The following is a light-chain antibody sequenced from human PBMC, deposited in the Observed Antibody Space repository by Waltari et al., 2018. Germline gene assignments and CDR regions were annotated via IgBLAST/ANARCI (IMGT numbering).Light chain of an antibody. CDR1: QSVSSN. Sequence: EIVMTQSPATLSVSPGERATLSCRASQSVSSNLAWYQQKPGQAPRLRIYGASTRATGIPARFSGSVSGTEFTLTISSLQSEDFAVYYCQQYNNWPPVTFGQGTKLEIK. CDR3: QQYNNWPPVT. CDR2: GAS. V-gene: IGKV3-15*01. J-gene: IGKJ2*01.